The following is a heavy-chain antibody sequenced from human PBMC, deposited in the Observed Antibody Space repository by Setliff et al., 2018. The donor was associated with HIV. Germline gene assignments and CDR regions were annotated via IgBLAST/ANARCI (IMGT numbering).Heavy chain of an antibody. J-gene: IGHJ1*01. Sequence: SETLSLTCSVSGGSISSGSYYWTWIRQSAGKGLEWIGHIYTSGYTNYNPSLKSRVTISVDTSRNEFSLKLSSVTAADTAVYYCASTYCGGDCYSRYFQHWGQGTLVTVSS. CDR1: GGSISSGSYY. CDR2: IYTSGYT. V-gene: IGHV4-61*09. D-gene: IGHD2-21*02. CDR3: ASTYCGGDCYSRYFQH.